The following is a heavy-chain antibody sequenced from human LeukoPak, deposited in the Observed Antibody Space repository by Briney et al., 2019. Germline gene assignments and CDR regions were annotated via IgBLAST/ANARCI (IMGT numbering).Heavy chain of an antibody. CDR2: IYYSGST. V-gene: IGHV4-31*03. J-gene: IGHJ6*02. Sequence: SETLSLTCTVSGGSISSGGYYWSWIRQHPGKGLEWIGYIYYSGSTYYNPSLKSRVTISVDTSKNQFSLKLSSVTAADTAVYYRARRLVVPAAILGYYYYGMDVWGQGTTVTVSS. CDR3: ARRLVVPAAILGYYYYGMDV. CDR1: GGSISSGGYY. D-gene: IGHD2-2*02.